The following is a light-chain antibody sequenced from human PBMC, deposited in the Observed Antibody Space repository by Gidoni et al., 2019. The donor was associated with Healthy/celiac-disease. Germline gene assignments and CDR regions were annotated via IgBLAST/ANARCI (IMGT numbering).Light chain of an antibody. Sequence: QSALTQPASVSGSPGQSITISCTGTSSEVGGYNYVSWYQQTPGKAPKLMIYEVSNRPSGVSNRFSGSKSGNTASLTISGLQAEDEADYYCSSYTSSSTPVFGGGTKLTVL. V-gene: IGLV2-14*01. CDR3: SSYTSSSTPV. J-gene: IGLJ3*02. CDR2: EVS. CDR1: SSEVGGYNY.